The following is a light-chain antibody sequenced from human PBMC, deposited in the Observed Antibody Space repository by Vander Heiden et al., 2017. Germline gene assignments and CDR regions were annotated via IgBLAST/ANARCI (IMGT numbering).Light chain of an antibody. Sequence: EIVLTQSPATLSLSPGERATLSCRASQSVSSYLAWYQQKPGQAPRLLIYDASNRATGIPDRFSGSGSGTDFTLTSSSREPEDFAVYYCQQRSNWRTFGQGTKVEIK. CDR3: QQRSNWRT. CDR2: DAS. J-gene: IGKJ1*01. V-gene: IGKV3-11*01. CDR1: QSVSSY.